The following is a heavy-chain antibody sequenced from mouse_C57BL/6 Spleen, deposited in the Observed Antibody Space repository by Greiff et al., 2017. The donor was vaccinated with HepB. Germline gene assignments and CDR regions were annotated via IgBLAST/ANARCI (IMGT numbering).Heavy chain of an antibody. CDR1: GYTFTSYW. V-gene: IGHV1-7*01. Sequence: QVQLKQSGAELAKPGASVKLSCKASGYTFTSYWMHWVKQRPGQGLEWIGYINPSSGYTKYNQKFKDKATLTADKSSSTAYMQLSSLTYEDSAVYYCARAYYSNPGGFDYWGQGTTLTVSS. J-gene: IGHJ2*01. CDR3: ARAYYSNPGGFDY. D-gene: IGHD2-5*01. CDR2: INPSSGYT.